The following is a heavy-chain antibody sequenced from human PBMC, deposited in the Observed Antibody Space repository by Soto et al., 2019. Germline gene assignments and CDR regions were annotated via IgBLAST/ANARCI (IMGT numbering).Heavy chain of an antibody. D-gene: IGHD2-21*02. CDR3: AKDWTFDCGGDCYPLDY. CDR2: ISGSGGST. J-gene: IGHJ4*02. CDR1: GFTFSSYA. Sequence: EVQLLESGGGLVQPGGSLRLSCAASGFTFSSYAMSWVRQAPGKGLEWVSAISGSGGSTYYADSVKGRFTISRDKSKNTLYLQINSLRADDTAVYYCAKDWTFDCGGDCYPLDYWGQGTLVTVSS. V-gene: IGHV3-23*01.